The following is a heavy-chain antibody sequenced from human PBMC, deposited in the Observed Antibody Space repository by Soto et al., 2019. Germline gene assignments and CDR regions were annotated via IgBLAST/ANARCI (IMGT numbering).Heavy chain of an antibody. J-gene: IGHJ4*02. CDR1: GVSFSSDNYY. D-gene: IGHD3-22*01. CDR3: ASTSYFDNSGSAY. Sequence: SETLSLTCTVSGVSFSSDNYYWSWIRQPPGKGLEWIGYTSYSGSPYYNPCLKSRVIISIDTSKNQFSLRLSSVTAADTAVYYCASTSYFDNSGSAYWGQGTLVNVS. CDR2: TSYSGSP. V-gene: IGHV4-30-4*01.